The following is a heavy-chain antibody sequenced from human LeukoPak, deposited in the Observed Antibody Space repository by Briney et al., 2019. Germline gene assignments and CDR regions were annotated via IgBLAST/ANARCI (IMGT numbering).Heavy chain of an antibody. CDR2: MNPNNGNT. Sequence: ASVNVSCKARGFTLTRYDINWVRQASGQVLEWMGWMNPNNGNTGYAQKFQGRVTMTRDTYTSTAYMELRGLRPEDTAVYYCVRDAEGAGISVNFWFDPWGQGTLVTVSS. CDR3: VRDAEGAGISVNFWFDP. V-gene: IGHV1-8*01. J-gene: IGHJ5*02. D-gene: IGHD1-14*01. CDR1: GFTLTRYD.